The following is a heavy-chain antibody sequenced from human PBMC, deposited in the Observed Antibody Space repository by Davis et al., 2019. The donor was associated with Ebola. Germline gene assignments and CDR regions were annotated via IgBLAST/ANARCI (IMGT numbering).Heavy chain of an antibody. V-gene: IGHV4-34*01. J-gene: IGHJ4*02. Sequence: MPSETLSLTCAVYGGSLSGYYWTWIRQTPGKGLEWIGEINHSGSTNYNPSLKSRVTISVDTSKNQFSLKLSSVTAADTAVYYCARGPAFMVRGVIDYWGQGTLVTVSS. CDR2: INHSGST. D-gene: IGHD3-10*01. CDR3: ARGPAFMVRGVIDY. CDR1: GGSLSGYY.